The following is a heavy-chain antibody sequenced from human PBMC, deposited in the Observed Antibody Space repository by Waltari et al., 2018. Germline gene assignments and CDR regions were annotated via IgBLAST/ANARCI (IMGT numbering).Heavy chain of an antibody. CDR2: IKKDGGEK. CDR1: GFTFSDYW. V-gene: IGHV3-7*01. D-gene: IGHD2-21*01. CDR3: ARDRGYCGGDCYKNLDS. J-gene: IGHJ4*02. Sequence: EVQLVESGGGLAQPGGSLRLSCAAFGFTFSDYWMTWVRQAPGKGLEWVANIKKDGGEKYYVDSVKGRFTVSRDNAKNSLYLQMSSLRAEDTAVYYCARDRGYCGGDCYKNLDSWGQGTLVAVSS.